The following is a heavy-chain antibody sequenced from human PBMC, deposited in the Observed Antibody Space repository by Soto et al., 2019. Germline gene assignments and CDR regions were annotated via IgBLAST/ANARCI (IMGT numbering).Heavy chain of an antibody. CDR2: VRGGSGTT. V-gene: IGHV3-23*01. CDR1: GLTFSSYA. CDR3: ARASRNYYDSSGYLYYFDY. J-gene: IGHJ4*02. D-gene: IGHD3-22*01. Sequence: GGSLRLSCAASGLTFSSYAMSWVRQAPGKGLDWVSAVRGGSGTTYYADSVKGRFTISRDNSKNTLYLQMNSLRAEDTAVYYCARASRNYYDSSGYLYYFDYWGQGTLVTVSS.